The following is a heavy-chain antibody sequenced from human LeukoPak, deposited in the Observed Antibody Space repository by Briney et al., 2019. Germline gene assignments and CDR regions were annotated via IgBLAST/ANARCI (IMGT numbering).Heavy chain of an antibody. CDR2: TSSDLNVK. Sequence: PGGSLGLSCAASGFTFRNYVIHWVRQAPGKGLEWVAVTSSDLNVKLYADSVKGRFTISRDNSKNTLYLQMNSLRAEDTAVYYCARDLQGSYYYYYYGMDVWGQGTTVTVSS. D-gene: IGHD1-26*01. CDR3: ARDLQGSYYYYYYGMDV. V-gene: IGHV3-30-3*01. CDR1: GFTFRNYV. J-gene: IGHJ6*02.